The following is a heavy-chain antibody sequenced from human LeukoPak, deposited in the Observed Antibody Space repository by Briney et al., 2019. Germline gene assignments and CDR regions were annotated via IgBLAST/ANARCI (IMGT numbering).Heavy chain of an antibody. CDR2: IYYSGST. CDR3: ARVGHQSIRTYYYYYMDV. V-gene: IGHV4-59*11. D-gene: IGHD6-6*01. J-gene: IGHJ6*03. Sequence: KPSETLSLTCTVSGGSISSHYWSWIRQPPGKGLEWIGYIYYSGSTNYNPSLKSRVTISVDTSKNQFSLKLSSATAADTAVYYCARVGHQSIRTYYYYYMDVWGKGTTVTVSS. CDR1: GGSISSHY.